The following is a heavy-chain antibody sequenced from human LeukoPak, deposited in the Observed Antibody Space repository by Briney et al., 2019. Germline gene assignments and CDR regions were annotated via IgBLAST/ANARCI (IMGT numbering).Heavy chain of an antibody. Sequence: SETLSLTCAVSGGSISSSNWWNWVRQPPGKGLEWIGEIYHSGSTNYNPSLKSRVTISVDKSKNQFSLKLSSVTAADTAVYYCARRVNWHDAFDIWGQGTMVTVSS. CDR1: GGSISSSNW. V-gene: IGHV4-4*02. D-gene: IGHD1-1*01. CDR2: IYHSGST. CDR3: ARRVNWHDAFDI. J-gene: IGHJ3*02.